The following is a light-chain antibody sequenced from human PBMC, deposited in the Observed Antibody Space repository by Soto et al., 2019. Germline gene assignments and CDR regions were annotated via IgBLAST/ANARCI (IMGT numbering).Light chain of an antibody. CDR2: DAS. Sequence: IQLTQSPSTLSATCGDRVTITCRASQSISSWLAWYQHKPGKAPKLLIYDASNLDSGVPSRFSGSGSGTEFSLTISNLQPDDCATYYCQQYENYWTFGQGTKVDIK. CDR1: QSISSW. CDR3: QQYENYWT. V-gene: IGKV1-5*01. J-gene: IGKJ1*01.